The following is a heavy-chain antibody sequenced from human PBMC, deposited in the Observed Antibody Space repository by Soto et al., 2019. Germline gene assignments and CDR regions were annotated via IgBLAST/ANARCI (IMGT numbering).Heavy chain of an antibody. CDR1: GGSFSNLG. CDR3: AREGSGYTF. CDR2: IVPVFGRP. D-gene: IGHD5-12*01. J-gene: IGHJ4*02. Sequence: SLVQVSCKGSGGSFSNLGISWVRQAPGQGLEWMGGIVPVFGRPNYAQRFRGRLTITADESTSTGYMELISLRSDDTAVYYCAREGSGYTFWGQGTQVTVSS. V-gene: IGHV1-69*13.